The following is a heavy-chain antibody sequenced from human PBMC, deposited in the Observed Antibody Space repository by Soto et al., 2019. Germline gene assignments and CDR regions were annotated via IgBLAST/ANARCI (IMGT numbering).Heavy chain of an antibody. J-gene: IGHJ4*02. V-gene: IGHV4-34*01. CDR3: ARAFTRAAFDY. CDR2: INHSGST. D-gene: IGHD6-25*01. CDR1: GGSFSGYY. Sequence: SETLSLTCAVYGGSFSGYYWSWIRQPPGKGLEWIGEINHSGSTNSNPSLKSRVTISVDTSKNQFSLKLSSVTAADTAVYYCARAFTRAAFDYWGQGTLVTVSS.